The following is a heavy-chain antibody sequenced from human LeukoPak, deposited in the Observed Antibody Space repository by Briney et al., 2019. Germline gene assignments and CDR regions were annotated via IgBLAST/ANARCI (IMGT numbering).Heavy chain of an antibody. CDR2: IIPILGIA. Sequence: ASVKVSCKASGGTFSSYAISWVRRAPGQGLEWMGRIIPILGIANYAQKFQGRVTITADRSTSTAYMELSSLRSEDTAVYYCARVHGSGSYMFDPWGQGTLVTVSS. J-gene: IGHJ5*02. D-gene: IGHD3-10*01. CDR1: GGTFSSYA. V-gene: IGHV1-69*04. CDR3: ARVHGSGSYMFDP.